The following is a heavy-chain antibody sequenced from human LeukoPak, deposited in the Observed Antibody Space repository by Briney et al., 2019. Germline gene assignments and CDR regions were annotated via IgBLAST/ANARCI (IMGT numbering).Heavy chain of an antibody. CDR2: IYYSGST. J-gene: IGHJ3*02. CDR1: GGSISSYY. D-gene: IGHD3-10*01. CDR3: ARDPHYYGSGSWGAFDI. V-gene: IGHV4-59*01. Sequence: SETLSLTCTVSGGSISSYYWSWIRQPPGKGLEWIGYIYYSGSTNYNPSLKSRVTISVDTSKNQFSLKLSSVTAADTAVYYCARDPHYYGSGSWGAFDIWGQGTMVTVSS.